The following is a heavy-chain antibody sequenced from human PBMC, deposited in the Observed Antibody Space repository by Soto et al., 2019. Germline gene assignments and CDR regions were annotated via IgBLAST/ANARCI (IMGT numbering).Heavy chain of an antibody. CDR2: IYHSGST. V-gene: IGHV4-4*02. J-gene: IGHJ6*02. Sequence: PSETLSPTCALSGGSISSSNWWSWVRQPPGKGLEWIGEIYHSGSTNYNPFIKSRATISVDQSKNPFALKQGSVTAADTAVYYCARVRSGGHRIYYYYYYAMDVWGQGTTVTVSS. CDR3: ARVRSGGHRIYYYYYYAMDV. D-gene: IGHD3-3*01. CDR1: GGSISSSNW.